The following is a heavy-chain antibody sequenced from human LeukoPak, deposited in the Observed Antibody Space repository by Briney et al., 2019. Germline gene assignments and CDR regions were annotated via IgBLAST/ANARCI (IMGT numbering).Heavy chain of an antibody. CDR1: GGSFGGYY. D-gene: IGHD3-9*01. CDR2: INHSGST. CDR3: AREQTYYDILTGYHTNWFDP. J-gene: IGHJ5*02. V-gene: IGHV4-34*01. Sequence: SETLSLTCAVYGGSFGGYYWSWIRQPPGKGLEWIGEINHSGSTNYNPSLKSRVTISVDTSKNQFSLKLSSVTAADTAVYYCAREQTYYDILTGYHTNWFDPWGQGTLVTVSS.